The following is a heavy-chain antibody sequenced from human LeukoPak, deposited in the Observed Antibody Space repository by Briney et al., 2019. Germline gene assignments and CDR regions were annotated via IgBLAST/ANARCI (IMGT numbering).Heavy chain of an antibody. J-gene: IGHJ4*02. CDR2: IYYSGST. CDR1: VGSISSYY. CDR3: ARRRYFDWYPFDY. D-gene: IGHD3-9*01. Sequence: SETLSLTCTVSVGSISSYYWSWIRQPPGKGLEWIGYIYYSGSTNYNPSLKSRVTISVDTSKNQFSLKLSSVTAADTAVYYCARRRYFDWYPFDYWGQGTLVTVSS. V-gene: IGHV4-59*01.